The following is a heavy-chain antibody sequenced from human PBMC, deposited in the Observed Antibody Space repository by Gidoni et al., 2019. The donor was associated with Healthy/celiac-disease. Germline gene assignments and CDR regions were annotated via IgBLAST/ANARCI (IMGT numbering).Heavy chain of an antibody. V-gene: IGHV3-48*02. CDR3: AGGYYYDSSGYYYGFAAMGY. J-gene: IGHJ4*02. CDR2: ISSSSSTI. D-gene: IGHD3-22*01. Sequence: EVQLVESGGGLVQPGGSLRRSCAASGLTFSRYRINGCRQAPWKGLEWVSYISSSSSTISYADSVKGRFTISRDNAKNSLYLQMNSLRDEDTAVYYCAGGYYYDSSGYYYGFAAMGYWGQGTLVTVSS. CDR1: GLTFSRYR.